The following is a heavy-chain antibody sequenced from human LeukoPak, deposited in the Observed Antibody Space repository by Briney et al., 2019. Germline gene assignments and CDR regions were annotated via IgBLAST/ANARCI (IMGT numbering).Heavy chain of an antibody. Sequence: PGGSLRLSCAASGFTFSSYWMSWVRQAPGKGLEWVANIKQDGSEKYYVDSVKGRFTISRDNAKNSLYLQMNSLRAEDTAVYYCAREHSRIVGTLGFDYWGQGTLVTASS. V-gene: IGHV3-7*01. D-gene: IGHD1-26*01. CDR2: IKQDGSEK. J-gene: IGHJ4*02. CDR1: GFTFSSYW. CDR3: AREHSRIVGTLGFDY.